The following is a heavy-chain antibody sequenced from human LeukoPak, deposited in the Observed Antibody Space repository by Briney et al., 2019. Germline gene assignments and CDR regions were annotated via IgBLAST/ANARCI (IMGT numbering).Heavy chain of an antibody. CDR3: ARRTYYYDSSGYYIFDY. V-gene: IGHV4-34*01. J-gene: IGHJ4*02. CDR1: GGSFSGYY. D-gene: IGHD3-22*01. Sequence: PSETLSLTCAVYGGSFSGYYWSWIRQPPGKGLEWIGEINHSGSTNYNPSLKSRVTISVDTSKNQFSLKLSSVTAADTAVYYCARRTYYYDSSGYYIFDYWGQGTLVTVSS. CDR2: INHSGST.